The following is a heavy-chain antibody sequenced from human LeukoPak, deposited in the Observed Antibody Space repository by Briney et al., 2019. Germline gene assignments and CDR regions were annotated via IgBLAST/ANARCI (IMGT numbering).Heavy chain of an antibody. CDR1: GFTFSRHS. CDR3: ARDSGNYLDAFDI. CDR2: ISSSSSYI. Sequence: GGSLRLSCAASGFTFSRHSINWVRQAPGKGLEWVSSISSSSSYIYYADSVKGRFTISRDNAKNSLYLQMNSLRAEDTAVYYCARDSGNYLDAFDIWGQETMVTVSS. V-gene: IGHV3-21*01. J-gene: IGHJ3*02. D-gene: IGHD1-7*01.